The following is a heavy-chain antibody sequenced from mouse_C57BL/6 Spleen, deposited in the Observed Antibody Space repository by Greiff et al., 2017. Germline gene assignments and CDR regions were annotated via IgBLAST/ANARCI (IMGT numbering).Heavy chain of an antibody. CDR3: AIITTVEDYFDY. D-gene: IGHD1-1*01. CDR2: INPCSGYT. CDR1: GYTFPSYW. V-gene: IGHV1-7*01. Sequence: VQLQQSGAELAKPGASVKLSCKASGYTFPSYWMHWVKQRPGQGLEWIGYINPCSGYTKYNQKFKDKATLTADKSSSTAYMQLSSLTYEDSAVYYCAIITTVEDYFDYWGQGTTLTVSS. J-gene: IGHJ2*01.